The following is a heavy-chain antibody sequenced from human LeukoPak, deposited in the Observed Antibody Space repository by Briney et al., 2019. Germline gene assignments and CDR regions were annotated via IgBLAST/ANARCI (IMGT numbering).Heavy chain of an antibody. Sequence: GGSLRLSCAASGFTFSSYEMNWVRQAPGKGLEWVSYISSSGSTRTYADSVKGRFTISRDNAKNSLYLEMYSLRAEDTAVYYCAREIVSAVAGNFDYWGQGTLVTVSS. CDR3: AREIVSAVAGNFDY. D-gene: IGHD6-19*01. CDR1: GFTFSSYE. V-gene: IGHV3-48*03. CDR2: ISSSGSTR. J-gene: IGHJ4*02.